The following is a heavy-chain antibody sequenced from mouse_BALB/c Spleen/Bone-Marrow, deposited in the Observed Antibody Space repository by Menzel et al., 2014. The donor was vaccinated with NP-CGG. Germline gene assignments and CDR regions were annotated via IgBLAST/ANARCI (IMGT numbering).Heavy chain of an antibody. D-gene: IGHD2-1*01. V-gene: IGHV1-62-2*01. Sequence: QVQLQQSGAGLVKPGASVTLSCKASGYTFTEYIIHWVKQRSGQGLEWIGWFYPGSGSIKYNEKFKDKATLTADKSSSTVYMELSRLTSEDSAVYFCARHEERGLLWSYYDAMDYWGQGTSVTVPS. CDR1: GYTFTEYI. CDR3: ARHEERGLLWSYYDAMDY. CDR2: FYPGSGSI. J-gene: IGHJ4*01.